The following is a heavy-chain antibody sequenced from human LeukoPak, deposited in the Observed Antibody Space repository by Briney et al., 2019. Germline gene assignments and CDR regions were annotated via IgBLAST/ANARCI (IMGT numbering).Heavy chain of an antibody. CDR1: GGTFSSYA. CDR2: IIPIFHTT. Sequence: ASVKVSCKTSGGTFSSYAINWVRQAPGQGLEWMGRIIPIFHTTNYAQKFQGRVTITTDESTSTAYMELSSLRSEDTAVYYCARDIPGSSGYFNDAFDIWGQGTMVTVSS. CDR3: ARDIPGSSGYFNDAFDI. D-gene: IGHD3-22*01. J-gene: IGHJ3*02. V-gene: IGHV1-69*05.